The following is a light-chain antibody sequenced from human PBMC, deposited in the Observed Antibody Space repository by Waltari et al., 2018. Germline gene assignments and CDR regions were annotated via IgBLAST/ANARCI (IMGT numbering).Light chain of an antibody. CDR1: QSVSRA. V-gene: IGKV3-20*01. Sequence: EIVLTQSPGTLSLSPGERAILSCRASQSVSRALAWYQQKPGQAPRLLIYAASTRATGVPDRFSGSGSGTDFSLTISRLDPEDFAVYYCQHYVNLPVTFGQGTKVEI. CDR3: QHYVNLPVT. J-gene: IGKJ1*01. CDR2: AAS.